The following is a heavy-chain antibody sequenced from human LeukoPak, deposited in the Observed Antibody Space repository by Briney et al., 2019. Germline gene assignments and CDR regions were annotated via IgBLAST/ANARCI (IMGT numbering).Heavy chain of an antibody. V-gene: IGHV3-66*01. CDR3: ARDPGYSSGWYEGFDY. D-gene: IGHD6-19*01. CDR1: GFTVSSNY. J-gene: IGHJ4*02. Sequence: GGSLRLSCAASGFTVSSNYMSWVRQAPGKGLEWVSVIYSGGSTYYADSVKGRFTISRDNSKNTLYLQMNSLRAEDTAMYYCARDPGYSSGWYEGFDYWGQGTLVTVSS. CDR2: IYSGGST.